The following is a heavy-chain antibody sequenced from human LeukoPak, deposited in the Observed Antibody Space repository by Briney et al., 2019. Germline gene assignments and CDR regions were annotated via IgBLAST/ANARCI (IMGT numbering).Heavy chain of an antibody. D-gene: IGHD6-13*01. CDR3: ARDRSSSELGYFDY. V-gene: IGHV4-31*03. J-gene: IGHJ4*02. CDR1: GGSISSGGYY. CDR2: IYYSGST. Sequence: SQTPSLTCTVSGGSISSGGYYWGWIRQHPGKGLEWIGYIYYSGSTYYNPSLKSRVTISVDTSKNQFSLKLSSVTAADTAVYYCARDRSSSELGYFDYWGQGTLVTVSS.